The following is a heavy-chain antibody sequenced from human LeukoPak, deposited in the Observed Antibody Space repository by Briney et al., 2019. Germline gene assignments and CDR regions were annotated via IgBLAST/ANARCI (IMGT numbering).Heavy chain of an antibody. CDR3: ATERIVGAPYYFDY. D-gene: IGHD1-26*01. CDR2: FDPEDGET. J-gene: IGHJ4*02. CDR1: GYTLTELS. V-gene: IGHV1-24*01. Sequence: ASVKVSCTASGYTLTELSMHWVRQAPGKGLEWMGGFDPEDGETIYAQKFQGRVTMTEDTSTDTAYMELSSLRSEDTAVYYCATERIVGAPYYFDYWGQGTLVTVSS.